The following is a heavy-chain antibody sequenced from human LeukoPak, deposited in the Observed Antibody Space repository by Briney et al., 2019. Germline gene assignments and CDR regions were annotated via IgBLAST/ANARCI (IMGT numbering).Heavy chain of an antibody. Sequence: IPSETLSLTCTVSGGSISSYYWSWIRQFPGKGLEWIGYIYSSGSTNYSPSLKSRVSISVDTSKNQFTLRLSSVTAADTAVYYCARLIPLSGNYVDALDIWGRGTMVTVSS. D-gene: IGHD1-26*01. CDR1: GGSISSYY. CDR2: IYSSGST. CDR3: ARLIPLSGNYVDALDI. V-gene: IGHV4-59*01. J-gene: IGHJ3*02.